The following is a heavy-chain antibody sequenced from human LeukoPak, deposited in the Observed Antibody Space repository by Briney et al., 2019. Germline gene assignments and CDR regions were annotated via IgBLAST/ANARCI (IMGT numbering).Heavy chain of an antibody. Sequence: PSETLSLTCTVSGGSIGSYYWSWIRQPPGKGLEWIGYIYYSGSTNYNPSLKSRVTISVDTSKNQFSLKLSSVTAADTAVYYCARASKEARITIFGVAPGDYYYMDVWGKGTTVTVSS. J-gene: IGHJ6*03. CDR3: ARASKEARITIFGVAPGDYYYMDV. V-gene: IGHV4-59*12. CDR2: IYYSGST. D-gene: IGHD3-3*01. CDR1: GGSIGSYY.